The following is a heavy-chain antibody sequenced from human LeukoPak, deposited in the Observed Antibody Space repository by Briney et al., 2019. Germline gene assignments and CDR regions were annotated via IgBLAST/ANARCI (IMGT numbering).Heavy chain of an antibody. CDR2: IIPIFGTA. V-gene: IGHV1-69*13. J-gene: IGHJ6*03. CDR3: ARTSSSWSNVAGNYYYYYMDV. D-gene: IGHD6-13*01. Sequence: SVKVSCKASGGTFSSYAISWVRQAPGQGLEWMGGIIPIFGTANYAQKFQGRVTITADESTSTAYMELSSLRSEDTAVYYCARTSSSWSNVAGNYYYYYMDVWGKGTTVTVSS. CDR1: GGTFSSYA.